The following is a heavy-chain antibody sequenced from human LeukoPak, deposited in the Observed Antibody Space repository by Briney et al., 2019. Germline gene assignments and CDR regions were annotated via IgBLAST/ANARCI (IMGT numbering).Heavy chain of an antibody. CDR3: ASLHRPWSDYYLPNAFDI. Sequence: SETLSLTCTVSGGSISSGSYYWSWIRQPAGKGLEWIGRIYTSGSTNYNPSLKSRVTISVDKSKNQFSLKLSSVTAADTAVYYCASLHRPWSDYYLPNAFDIWGQGTMVTVSS. CDR1: GGSISSGSYY. J-gene: IGHJ3*02. D-gene: IGHD3-3*01. V-gene: IGHV4-61*02. CDR2: IYTSGST.